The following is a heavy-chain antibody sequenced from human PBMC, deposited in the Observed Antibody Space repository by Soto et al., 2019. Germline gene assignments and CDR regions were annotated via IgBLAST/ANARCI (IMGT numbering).Heavy chain of an antibody. CDR3: ASHEYSSSPFDY. V-gene: IGHV4-34*01. J-gene: IGHJ4*02. D-gene: IGHD6-6*01. CDR2: INHSGST. CDR1: GGSFSGYY. Sequence: NPSETLSLTCAVYGGSFSGYYWSWIRQPPGKGLEWIGEINHSGSTNYNPSLKSRVTISVDTSKNQFSLKLSSVTAADTAVYSCASHEYSSSPFDYWGQGTLVTVSS.